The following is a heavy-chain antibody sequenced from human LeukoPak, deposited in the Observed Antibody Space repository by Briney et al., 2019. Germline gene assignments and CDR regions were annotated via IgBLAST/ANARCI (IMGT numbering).Heavy chain of an antibody. CDR1: GGSISSYY. CDR2: IYYSGSP. Sequence: SETLSLTCTVSGGSISSYYWSWIRQPPGKGLEWIGYIYYSGSPNYNPSLRSRVTISVDTSKNQFSLKLSSVTAADTAIYYCARGLTSYSRSSYWFDPWGQGTLVTVSS. D-gene: IGHD6-6*01. J-gene: IGHJ5*02. V-gene: IGHV4-59*01. CDR3: ARGLTSYSRSSYWFDP.